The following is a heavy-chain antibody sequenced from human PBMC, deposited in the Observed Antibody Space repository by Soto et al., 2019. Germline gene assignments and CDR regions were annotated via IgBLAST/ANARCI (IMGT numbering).Heavy chain of an antibody. CDR1: GYTFTSYA. Sequence: QVQLVQSGAEVKKPGASVKVSCKASGYTFTSYAMHWVRQAPGQRLEWMGWINAGSGNTKYSQQFQGRVAITRDTSASTAYMELSSLRYEDTAIYYCARDLTMVRGVIYYMDVWGKGTTVTVSS. CDR3: ARDLTMVRGVIYYMDV. D-gene: IGHD3-10*01. V-gene: IGHV1-3*01. J-gene: IGHJ6*03. CDR2: INAGSGNT.